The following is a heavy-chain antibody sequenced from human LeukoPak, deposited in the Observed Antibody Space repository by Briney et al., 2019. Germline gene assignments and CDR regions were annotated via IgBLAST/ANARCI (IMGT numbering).Heavy chain of an antibody. D-gene: IGHD5/OR15-5a*01. CDR3: AKSTTAYYYYGMDV. V-gene: IGHV3-74*01. J-gene: IGHJ6*02. CDR1: GFTFSSYW. CDR2: INSEGSST. Sequence: RRSLRLSCAASGFTFSSYWMHWVRQAPGKGLVWVSRINSEGSSTNYADSVKGRFTISRDNAKNTLYQKMNSLRAEDTAVYYCAKSTTAYYYYGMDVWGPGTTVTVS.